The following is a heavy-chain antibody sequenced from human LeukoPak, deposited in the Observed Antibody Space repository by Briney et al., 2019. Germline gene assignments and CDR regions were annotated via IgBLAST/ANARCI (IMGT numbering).Heavy chain of an antibody. V-gene: IGHV1-46*01. Sequence: ASVKVSCKASGYTFTSYYMHWVRQAPGQGLEWMGIINPSGGSTSYAQKFQGRVTMTRDTSTSTVYMELSSLRSEDTAVYYCASLQGAMATGPHDAFDIWVQGTMVTVSS. J-gene: IGHJ3*02. CDR3: ASLQGAMATGPHDAFDI. CDR2: INPSGGST. CDR1: GYTFTSYY. D-gene: IGHD5-18*01.